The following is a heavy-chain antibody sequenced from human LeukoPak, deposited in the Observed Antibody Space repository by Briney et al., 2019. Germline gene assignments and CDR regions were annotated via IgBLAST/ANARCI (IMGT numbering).Heavy chain of an antibody. CDR3: ARIGHCGGDCYSFWYFDY. CDR2: IYTSGST. Sequence: PSETLSLTCTVSGGSISSYYWSWIRQPAGKGLEWIGRIYTSGSTNYNPSLKSRVTMSVDTSKNQFSLKLSSVTAADTAVYYCARIGHCGGDCYSFWYFDYWGQGTLVTVSS. D-gene: IGHD2-21*01. V-gene: IGHV4-4*07. CDR1: GGSISSYY. J-gene: IGHJ4*02.